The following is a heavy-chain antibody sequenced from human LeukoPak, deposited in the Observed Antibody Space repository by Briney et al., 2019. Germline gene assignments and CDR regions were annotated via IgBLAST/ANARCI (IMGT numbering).Heavy chain of an antibody. Sequence: PSETLSLTCAVYGGSFSGYYWSWIRQPPGKGLEWIGEINHSGSTNYNPSLKSRVTISVDTSKNQFSLKLSSVTAADTAMYYCAKDPSPGYFDYWGQGTLVTVSS. CDR3: AKDPSPGYFDY. CDR2: INHSGST. D-gene: IGHD2-2*01. CDR1: GGSFSGYY. V-gene: IGHV4-34*01. J-gene: IGHJ4*02.